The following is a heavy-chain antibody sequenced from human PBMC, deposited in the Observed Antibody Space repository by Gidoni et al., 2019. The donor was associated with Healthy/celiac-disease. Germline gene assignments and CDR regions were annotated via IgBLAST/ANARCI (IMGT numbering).Heavy chain of an antibody. D-gene: IGHD3-10*01. J-gene: IGHJ4*02. CDR1: GGSFSGYY. V-gene: IGHV4-34*01. CDR3: ARAKLWGYGSGRTKVNDY. CDR2: INHSGST. Sequence: QVQLQQWGAGLLKPSETLSLTCPVYGGSFSGYYWSWIRQPPGKGLEGIGEINHSGSTNYNPSLKSRVTISVDTSKNQFSLKLSSVTAADTAVYYCARAKLWGYGSGRTKVNDYWGQGTLVTVSS.